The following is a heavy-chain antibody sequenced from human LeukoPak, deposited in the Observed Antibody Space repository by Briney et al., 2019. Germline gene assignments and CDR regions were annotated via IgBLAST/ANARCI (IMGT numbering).Heavy chain of an antibody. V-gene: IGHV2-5*02. D-gene: IGHD3-22*01. Sequence: SGPALVKPTQTLTLTCTFSGFSLSTSGVGVDWIRQPPGKALEWLAVIYWDDDKRYSPSLKSRLTITGDTSKNQEVLTMTNMDPVDTATYYCAQSKSYYGSSGYDFDSWGQGTLVTVSS. CDR2: IYWDDDK. CDR1: GFSLSTSGVG. CDR3: AQSKSYYGSSGYDFDS. J-gene: IGHJ4*02.